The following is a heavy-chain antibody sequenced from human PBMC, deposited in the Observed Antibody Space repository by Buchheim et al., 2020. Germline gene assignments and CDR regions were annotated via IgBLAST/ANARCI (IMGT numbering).Heavy chain of an antibody. D-gene: IGHD3-3*01. CDR2: IYYSGST. CDR1: GGSISSYY. J-gene: IGHJ6*02. Sequence: QVQLQESGPGLVKPSETLSLTCTVSGGSISSYYWSWIRQPPGKGLEWIGYIYYSGSTNYNPSLKSRVTISVDTSKNQFSLKLSSVTAADTAVYYCARVPYYDFWSGFYYGTDVWGQGTT. V-gene: IGHV4-59*01. CDR3: ARVPYYDFWSGFYYGTDV.